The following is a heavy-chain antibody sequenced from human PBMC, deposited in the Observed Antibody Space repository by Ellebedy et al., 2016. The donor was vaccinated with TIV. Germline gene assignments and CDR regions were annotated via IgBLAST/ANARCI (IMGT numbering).Heavy chain of an antibody. Sequence: SVKVSXXASGGTFSSYAISWVRQAPGQGLEWMGGIIPIFGTANYAQKFQGRVTITADESTSTAYMELSSLRSEDTAVYYCATDAGGSSRYYYYGMDVWGQGTTVTVSS. CDR2: IIPIFGTA. J-gene: IGHJ6*02. CDR3: ATDAGGSSRYYYYGMDV. CDR1: GGTFSSYA. D-gene: IGHD6-6*01. V-gene: IGHV1-69*13.